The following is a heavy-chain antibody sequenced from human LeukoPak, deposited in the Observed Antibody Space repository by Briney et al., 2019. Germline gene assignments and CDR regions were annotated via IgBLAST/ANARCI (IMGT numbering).Heavy chain of an antibody. V-gene: IGHV3-48*03. CDR3: ARSQYCGGDCYLRLFDY. CDR2: ISSSGSTI. D-gene: IGHD2-21*02. J-gene: IGHJ4*02. Sequence: GGSLRLSCAASGFTFSSYEMNWVRQAPGKGLEWVSYISSSGSTIYYADSVKVRFTISRDNAKNSLYLQMNSLRAEDTAVYYCARSQYCGGDCYLRLFDYWGQGTLVTVSS. CDR1: GFTFSSYE.